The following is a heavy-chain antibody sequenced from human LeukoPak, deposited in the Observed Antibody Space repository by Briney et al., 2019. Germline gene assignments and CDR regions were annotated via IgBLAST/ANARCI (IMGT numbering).Heavy chain of an antibody. V-gene: IGHV3-74*01. Sequence: PGRSLRLSCAASGFTFSSYWMHWVRQAPGKGLVRVSRINSDGSSTNYADSVKGRFTISRDNAKNTLYLQMNSLRAEDTALYYCVRDIYSADYGDNWGQGTLVTVSS. CDR2: INSDGSST. J-gene: IGHJ4*02. D-gene: IGHD3-10*02. CDR1: GFTFSSYW. CDR3: VRDIYSADYGDN.